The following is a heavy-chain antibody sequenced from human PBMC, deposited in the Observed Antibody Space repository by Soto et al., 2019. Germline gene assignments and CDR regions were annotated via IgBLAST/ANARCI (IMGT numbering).Heavy chain of an antibody. V-gene: IGHV3-33*01. D-gene: IGHD4-17*01. J-gene: IGHJ4*02. CDR3: ARVGGTVTSDF. CDR2: IYYDGSNK. Sequence: QVQLVESGGGVVQPGRSLRLSCAASGFAFSAYGMHWVRQAPGKGLEWVAMIYYDGSNKYYADSVKGRFTISRDNSKNTLYLQMRTLRAKHTTLYYCARVGGTVTSDFWGQGPLVTVSS. CDR1: GFAFSAYG.